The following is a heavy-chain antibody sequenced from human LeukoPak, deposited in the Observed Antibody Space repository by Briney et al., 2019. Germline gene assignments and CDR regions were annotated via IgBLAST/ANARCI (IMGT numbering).Heavy chain of an antibody. D-gene: IGHD4-17*01. J-gene: IGHJ5*02. Sequence: GRSLRLSCAASGFTFSSYGMHWVRQAPGKGLEWVAVIWYDGSNKYYADSVKGRFTISRDNSKNTLYLQMNSLRVEDTAVYYCARDREQTTVTTGGFDPWGQGTLVTVSS. V-gene: IGHV3-33*01. CDR2: IWYDGSNK. CDR1: GFTFSSYG. CDR3: ARDREQTTVTTGGFDP.